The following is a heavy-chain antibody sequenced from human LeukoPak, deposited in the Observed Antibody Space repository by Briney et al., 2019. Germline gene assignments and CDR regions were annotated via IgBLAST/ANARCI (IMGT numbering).Heavy chain of an antibody. CDR2: IYYSGST. Sequence: SETLSLTCTVSGGSISSYYWSWIRQPPGKGLEWLGYIYYSGSTNYNPSLKSRVTISVDTSKNQFSLKLSSVTAADTAVYYCARVSAYGSGSYPFDYWGQGTLVTVSS. CDR3: ARVSAYGSGSYPFDY. D-gene: IGHD3-10*01. V-gene: IGHV4-59*01. CDR1: GGSISSYY. J-gene: IGHJ4*02.